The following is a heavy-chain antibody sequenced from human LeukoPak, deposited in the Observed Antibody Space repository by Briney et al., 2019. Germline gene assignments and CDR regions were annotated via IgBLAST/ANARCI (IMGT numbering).Heavy chain of an antibody. D-gene: IGHD6-19*01. V-gene: IGHV3-66*01. CDR1: GFTVSSNY. J-gene: IGHJ4*02. CDR3: ARESLTTVAVASVY. Sequence: PGGSLRLSCAASGFTVSSNYMSWVRQAPGKGLEWVSVIYSGGSTYYADSVKGRFTISRDNSKNTLYPQMNSLRAEDTAVYYCARESLTTVAVASVYWGQGTLVTVSS. CDR2: IYSGGST.